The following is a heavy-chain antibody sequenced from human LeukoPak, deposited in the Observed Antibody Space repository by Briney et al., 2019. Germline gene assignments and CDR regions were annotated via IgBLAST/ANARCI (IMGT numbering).Heavy chain of an antibody. J-gene: IGHJ4*02. V-gene: IGHV1-69*13. CDR3: ARDRTRYYGSGSYREFDY. CDR1: GGTFSSYA. Sequence: ASVKVSCKASGGTFSSYAVSWVRQAPGQGLEWMGGIIPIFGTANYAQKFQGRVTITADESTSTAYMELSSLRSEDSAVYYCARDRTRYYGSGSYREFDYWGQGTLVTVSS. CDR2: IIPIFGTA. D-gene: IGHD3-10*01.